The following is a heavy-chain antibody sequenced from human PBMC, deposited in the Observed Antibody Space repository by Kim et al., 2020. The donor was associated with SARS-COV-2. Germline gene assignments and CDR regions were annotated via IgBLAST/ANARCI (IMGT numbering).Heavy chain of an antibody. D-gene: IGHD3-3*01. CDR2: IYPGDSDT. J-gene: IGHJ6*02. Sequence: GESLKISCKGSGYSFTSYWIGWVRQMPGKGLEWMGIIYPGDSDTRYSPSFQGQVTISADKSISTAYLQWSSLKASDTAMYYCARLVGLEIFGVVTPYYYYGMDVWGQGTTVTVSS. CDR1: GYSFTSYW. V-gene: IGHV5-51*01. CDR3: ARLVGLEIFGVVTPYYYYGMDV.